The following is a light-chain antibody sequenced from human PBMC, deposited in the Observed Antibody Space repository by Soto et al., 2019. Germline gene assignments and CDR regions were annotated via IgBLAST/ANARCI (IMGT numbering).Light chain of an antibody. CDR2: RNN. CDR3: AAWDDSLSVLYV. CDR1: SSNIGRNY. J-gene: IGLJ1*01. Sequence: QSVLIQPPSASGTPGQRVTISCSGSSSNIGRNYVYWYQQLPGTAPKLLIYRNNHRPSGVPDRFSVSKSGTSASLAISGLRPEDEADYYCAAWDDSLSVLYVFGTGTKVTVL. V-gene: IGLV1-47*01.